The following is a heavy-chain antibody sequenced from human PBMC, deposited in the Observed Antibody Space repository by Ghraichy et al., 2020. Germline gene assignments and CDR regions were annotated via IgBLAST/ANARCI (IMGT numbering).Heavy chain of an antibody. CDR1: GGSISSSSYY. D-gene: IGHD1-14*01. J-gene: IGHJ4*02. CDR3: ARRRLRNYYFEY. V-gene: IGHV4-39*01. CDR2: IYYSGST. Sequence: EPLSLTCTVSGGSISSSSYYWGWIRQPPGKGLEWIGSIYYSGSTYYNPSLKSRVTISVDTSKKKFSLKLSSVTAADTALYFCARRRLRNYYFEYWGQGTLVTVSS.